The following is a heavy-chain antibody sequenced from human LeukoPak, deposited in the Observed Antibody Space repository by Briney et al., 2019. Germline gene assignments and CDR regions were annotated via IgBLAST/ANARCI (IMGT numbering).Heavy chain of an antibody. Sequence: GGSLRLSCTASGFTFGDYAMSWVRQAPGKGLEWVGFIRSKAYGGTTEYAASVKGRFTISRDDSKSIAYLQMNNLKTEDTAVYYCTRDDDGYDYDKFDYWGQGTLVTVSS. CDR3: TRDDDGYDYDKFDY. CDR2: IRSKAYGGTT. D-gene: IGHD5-12*01. CDR1: GFTFGDYA. V-gene: IGHV3-49*04. J-gene: IGHJ4*02.